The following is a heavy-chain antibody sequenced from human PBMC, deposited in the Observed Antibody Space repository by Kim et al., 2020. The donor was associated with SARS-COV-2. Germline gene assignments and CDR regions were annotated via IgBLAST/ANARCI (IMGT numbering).Heavy chain of an antibody. Sequence: GGSLRLSCAASGFTFSSYEMNWVRQAPGKGLEWVSYISSSGSTIYYADSVKGRFTISRDNAKNSLYLQMNSLRAEDTAVYYCAREYTYYYDSSGYPGHDAFDIWGQGTMVTVSS. V-gene: IGHV3-48*03. CDR2: ISSSGSTI. J-gene: IGHJ3*02. CDR1: GFTFSSYE. D-gene: IGHD3-22*01. CDR3: AREYTYYYDSSGYPGHDAFDI.